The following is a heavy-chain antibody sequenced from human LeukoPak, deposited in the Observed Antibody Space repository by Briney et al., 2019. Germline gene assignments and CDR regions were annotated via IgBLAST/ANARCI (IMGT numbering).Heavy chain of an antibody. D-gene: IGHD2-15*01. J-gene: IGHJ4*02. V-gene: IGHV4-38-2*02. CDR2: MYHSGST. CDR1: GYSISSAYY. Sequence: RASETLSLTCSVSGYSISSAYYWGWIRQPPGKGLEWIGTMYHSGSTNYNPSLKSRVTISVDKSKNQSSLKLSSVTAADTAVYYCATSDEDNAYWGQGTLVTVSS. CDR3: ATSDEDNAY.